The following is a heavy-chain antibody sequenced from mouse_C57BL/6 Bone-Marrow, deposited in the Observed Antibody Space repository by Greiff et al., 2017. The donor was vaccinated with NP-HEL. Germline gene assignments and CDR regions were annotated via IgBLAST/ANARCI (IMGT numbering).Heavy chain of an antibody. Sequence: DVMLVESGGGLVKPGGSLKLSCAASGFTFSSYTMSWVRQTPEKRLEWVATLSGGGGNTYYPDSVKGRFTISRDNAKNTLYLQMSSLRSEDTALYYCARRGYYYGSSFFAYWGQGTLVTVSA. CDR1: GFTFSSYT. V-gene: IGHV5-9*01. CDR3: ARRGYYYGSSFFAY. D-gene: IGHD1-1*01. J-gene: IGHJ3*01. CDR2: LSGGGGNT.